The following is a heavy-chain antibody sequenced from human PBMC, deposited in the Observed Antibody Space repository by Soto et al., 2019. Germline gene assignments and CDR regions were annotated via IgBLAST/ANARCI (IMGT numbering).Heavy chain of an antibody. CDR2: ISFSDNSI. V-gene: IGHV3-11*04. J-gene: IGHJ4*02. D-gene: IGHD3-22*01. CDR1: GFSFSDYY. Sequence: GGSLRLSCAASGFSFSDYYMSWIRQAPGKGLEWVSYISFSDNSIYYADSVKGRFTISRDNAKNTLSLQMNSLRAEDTAVYYCAREIYDDYDSSGFDHWGQGTLVTVSS. CDR3: AREIYDDYDSSGFDH.